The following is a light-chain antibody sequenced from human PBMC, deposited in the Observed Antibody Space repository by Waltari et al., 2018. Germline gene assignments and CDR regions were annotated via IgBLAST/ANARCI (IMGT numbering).Light chain of an antibody. CDR2: AAA. V-gene: IGKV3-15*01. Sequence: VVTQSPATLSVSPGKTVTLSCRASQRVNTNLAWYQQKPGQAPRLLIFAAATRAPGVPRRWGSSRSSTEVSLTITSLQYEEDCVYYCRQYHKRPPGGFGGGTKVEIK. J-gene: IGKJ4*01. CDR1: QRVNTN. CDR3: RQYHKRPPGG.